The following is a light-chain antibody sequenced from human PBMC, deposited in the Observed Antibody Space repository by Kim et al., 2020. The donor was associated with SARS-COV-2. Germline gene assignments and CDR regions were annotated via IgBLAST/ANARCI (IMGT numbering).Light chain of an antibody. Sequence: ASVGDRVTITCRASQDISNWLTWYQQKPGKAPKLLIYNASSLETGVPSRFSGSGSGTDFTLTISSLQPEDIATYYCQQYNSHPPTFGQGTRVEIK. CDR2: NAS. J-gene: IGKJ1*01. CDR3: QQYNSHPPT. CDR1: QDISNW. V-gene: IGKV1D-16*01.